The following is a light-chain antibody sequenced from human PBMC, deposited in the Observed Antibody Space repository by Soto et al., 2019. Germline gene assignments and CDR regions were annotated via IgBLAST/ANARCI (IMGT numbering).Light chain of an antibody. CDR2: HDD. J-gene: IGLJ3*02. CDR3: EAWDDTLNGHV. Sequence: QAVVTQPPSVSEAPRQRVTISCSGSSSNIGENYVNWYQQVPGKAPKLLLYHDDMLPSGVSDRFSGSKSRTSASLAISGLQSEDEADYCCEAWDDTLNGHVFGGRTKLNVL. CDR1: SSNIGENY. V-gene: IGLV1-36*01.